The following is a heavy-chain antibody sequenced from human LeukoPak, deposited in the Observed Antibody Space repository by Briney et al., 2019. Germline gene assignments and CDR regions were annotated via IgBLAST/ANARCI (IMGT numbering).Heavy chain of an antibody. CDR3: ARDRWCPFDY. D-gene: IGHD2-8*02. CDR2: IHTSGNT. V-gene: IGHV4-61*02. Sequence: SETLSLTCTVSGGSISSGSHYWSWIRQAAGKGLEWIGRIHTSGNTNYNPSVKSRVTISVDTSKNQFSLKLNSVTAADTAVYYCARDRWCPFDYWGQGTLVTVSS. J-gene: IGHJ4*02. CDR1: GGSISSGSHY.